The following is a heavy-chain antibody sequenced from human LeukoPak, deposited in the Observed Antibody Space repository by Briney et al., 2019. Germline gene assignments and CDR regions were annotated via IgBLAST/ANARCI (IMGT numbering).Heavy chain of an antibody. CDR3: ARYDGNYYDTSGLVR. Sequence: ASVKVSCKASGYSFISYGISWVRQAPGQGLEWMGWISGNNGDTKYAQKIQDRVTMTTDTSTSTAYMELRSLRSDDTAVYYCARYDGNYYDTSGLVRRGQGTLVTVSS. D-gene: IGHD3-22*01. CDR1: GYSFISYG. CDR2: ISGNNGDT. V-gene: IGHV1-18*01. J-gene: IGHJ4*02.